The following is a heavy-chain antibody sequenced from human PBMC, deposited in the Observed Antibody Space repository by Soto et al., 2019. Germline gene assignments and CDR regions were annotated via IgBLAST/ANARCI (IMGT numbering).Heavy chain of an antibody. D-gene: IGHD4-17*01. V-gene: IGHV4-34*01. CDR2: INHSGST. J-gene: IGHJ4*02. CDR3: ARRVEYGDWPEFDY. Sequence: QVQLQQWGAGLLKPSETLSLTCAVYGGSFSGYYWSWIRQPPGKGLEWIGEINHSGSTNYNPSLKSRVTISVDTSKNQFSLKLSSVPAADTAVYYCARRVEYGDWPEFDYWGQGTLVTVSS. CDR1: GGSFSGYY.